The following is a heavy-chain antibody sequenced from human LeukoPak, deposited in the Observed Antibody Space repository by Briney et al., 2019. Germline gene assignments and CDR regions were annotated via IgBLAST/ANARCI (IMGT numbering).Heavy chain of an antibody. Sequence: ASVKVSCKASGYTFTSYDINWVRQATGQGLEWMGWMNPNSGNTGYAQKFQGRATMTRNTSISTAYMELSSLRSEDTAVYYCARTQVVTIFGVVIYYYYYMDVWGKGTTVTVSS. CDR3: ARTQVVTIFGVVIYYYYYMDV. D-gene: IGHD3-3*01. CDR1: GYTFTSYD. V-gene: IGHV1-8*01. J-gene: IGHJ6*03. CDR2: MNPNSGNT.